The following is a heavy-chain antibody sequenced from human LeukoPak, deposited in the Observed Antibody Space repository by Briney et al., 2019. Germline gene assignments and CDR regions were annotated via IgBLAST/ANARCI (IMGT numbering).Heavy chain of an antibody. V-gene: IGHV3-33*08. CDR1: GFTFTTYT. D-gene: IGHD3-22*01. CDR3: ARDFGFSPSSGYSFDY. J-gene: IGHJ4*02. Sequence: GGSLRLSCAAPGFTFTTYTMNWVRQAPGKGLEWVAVIWYDGSNRQYADSVKGRFTISRDNSKNTLYLQMNSLRAEDTAVYYCARDFGFSPSSGYSFDYWGQGTLVTVSS. CDR2: IWYDGSNR.